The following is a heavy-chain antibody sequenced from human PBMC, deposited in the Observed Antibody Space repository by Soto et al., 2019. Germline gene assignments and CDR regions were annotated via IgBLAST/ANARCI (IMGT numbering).Heavy chain of an antibody. J-gene: IGHJ4*02. CDR2: IYYSGST. V-gene: IGHV4-30-4*01. CDR1: GGSISSGDYY. CDR3: ARENGYSYGPERFVHY. D-gene: IGHD5-18*01. Sequence: SETLSLTCTVSGGSISSGDYYWSWIRQPPGKGLEWIGYIYYSGSTYYNPSLKSRVTISVDTSKNQFSLKLSSVTAADTAVYYCARENGYSYGPERFVHYWGQGTLVTVS.